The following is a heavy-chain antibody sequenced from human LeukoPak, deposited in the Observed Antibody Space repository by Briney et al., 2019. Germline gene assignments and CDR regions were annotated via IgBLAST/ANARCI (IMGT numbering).Heavy chain of an antibody. Sequence: ASVKVSCKASGYTFTSYYIHWVRQAPGRGLEWMGLINPSGGSTNYAQKFQGRVTMTRDTSTSTVYMELSSLRSEDTAVYYCARDSSGWYGINWFDPWGQGTLVTVSS. D-gene: IGHD6-19*01. CDR3: ARDSSGWYGINWFDP. CDR1: GYTFTSYY. CDR2: INPSGGST. J-gene: IGHJ5*02. V-gene: IGHV1-46*01.